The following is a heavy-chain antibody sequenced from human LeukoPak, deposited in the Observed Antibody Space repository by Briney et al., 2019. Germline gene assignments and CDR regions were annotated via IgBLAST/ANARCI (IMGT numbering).Heavy chain of an antibody. J-gene: IGHJ4*02. Sequence: ASVKVSCTASGYTFTGYYMHWVRQAPGQGLEWMGIINPSGGSTSYAQKFQGRVTMTRDTSTSTVYMELSSLRSEDTAVYYCARGGLIGALRRYFDYWGQGTLVTVSS. CDR3: ARGGLIGALRRYFDY. CDR1: GYTFTGYY. V-gene: IGHV1-46*01. D-gene: IGHD2/OR15-2a*01. CDR2: INPSGGST.